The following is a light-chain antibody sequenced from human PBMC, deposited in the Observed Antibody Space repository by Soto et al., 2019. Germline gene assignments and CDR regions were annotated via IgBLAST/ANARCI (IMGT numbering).Light chain of an antibody. CDR1: HDISTF. Sequence: EIQMTPSPSLLCASIRGRVTITCRASHDISTFLAWYQQKPVKAPKLLIYEAFTLHSGVPSRFSGSGSGTEFTLTLSGLLPEDFAAYHCQQLYTLPFTFGQGTRLEI. CDR3: QQLYTLPFT. J-gene: IGKJ5*01. V-gene: IGKV1-9*01. CDR2: EAF.